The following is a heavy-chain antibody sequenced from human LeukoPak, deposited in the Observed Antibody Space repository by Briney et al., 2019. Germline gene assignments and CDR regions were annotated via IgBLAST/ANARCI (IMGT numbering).Heavy chain of an antibody. V-gene: IGHV3-30*18. D-gene: IGHD1-26*01. J-gene: IGHJ4*02. Sequence: PGRSLRLSCAASGFTFSSYGMHWVRQAPGKGLEWVAIISYDGSNKYYADSVKGRFTISRDNSKNTLYLQMNSLRAEDTAAYYCAKDSLGGRNYFDYWGQGTLVTVSA. CDR1: GFTFSSYG. CDR3: AKDSLGGRNYFDY. CDR2: ISYDGSNK.